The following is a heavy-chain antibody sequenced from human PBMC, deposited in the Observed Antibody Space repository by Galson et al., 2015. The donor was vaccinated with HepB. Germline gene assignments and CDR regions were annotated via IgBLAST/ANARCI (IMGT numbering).Heavy chain of an antibody. D-gene: IGHD3-3*01. CDR2: ISYDGSNK. CDR3: ARGGPPTYYDFWSGYSRWFDP. CDR1: GFTFSSYA. J-gene: IGHJ5*02. Sequence: SLRLSCAASGFTFSSYAMHWVRQAPGKGLEWVAVISYDGSNKYYADSVKGRFTISRDNSKNTLYLQMNSLRAEDTAVYYCARGGPPTYYDFWSGYSRWFDPWGQGTLVTVSS. V-gene: IGHV3-30-3*01.